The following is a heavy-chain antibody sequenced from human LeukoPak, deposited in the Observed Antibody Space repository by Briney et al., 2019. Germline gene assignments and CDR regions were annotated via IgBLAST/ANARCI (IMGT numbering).Heavy chain of an antibody. CDR1: GFTFSNYG. J-gene: IGHJ1*01. Sequence: GGSLRLSCAASGFTFSNYGMHWVRQAPGKGLEWVTFIRYDGRNKYYADSVKGRFTISRDNSKNTLYLQMNSLRPEDTAEYYCARGGKIAVVGTRSPQYFHHWGQGTLVTVSS. V-gene: IGHV3-30*02. CDR3: ARGGKIAVVGTRSPQYFHH. CDR2: IRYDGRNK. D-gene: IGHD6-19*01.